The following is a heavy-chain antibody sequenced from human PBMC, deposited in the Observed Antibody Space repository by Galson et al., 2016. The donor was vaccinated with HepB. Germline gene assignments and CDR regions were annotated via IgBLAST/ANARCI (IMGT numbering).Heavy chain of an antibody. Sequence: SLRLSCAASGFTFSDHYMNWFRKTPGKGLEWVSFISNGGHNRMYADSVKGRFTISRGNANNSLFLQMNSLRADDTAVYYCATPGGYGATFYDYGLDVWGQGTTVIVSS. J-gene: IGHJ6*02. D-gene: IGHD4-17*01. CDR1: GFTFSDHY. CDR2: ISNGGHNR. V-gene: IGHV3-11*04. CDR3: ATPGGYGATFYDYGLDV.